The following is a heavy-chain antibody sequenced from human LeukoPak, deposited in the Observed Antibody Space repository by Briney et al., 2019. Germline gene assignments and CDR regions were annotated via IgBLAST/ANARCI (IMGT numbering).Heavy chain of an antibody. Sequence: SETLSLTCTISGGSISSCSYYWGWIRQPPGKGLEWIGSIYYSGSTYYNPSLKSRVTISVDTSKNQFSLKLSSVTAADTAVYYCAGGEGIQLWSLWGQGTLVTVSS. CDR2: IYYSGST. D-gene: IGHD5-18*01. CDR3: AGGEGIQLWSL. J-gene: IGHJ4*02. V-gene: IGHV4-39*01. CDR1: GGSISSCSYY.